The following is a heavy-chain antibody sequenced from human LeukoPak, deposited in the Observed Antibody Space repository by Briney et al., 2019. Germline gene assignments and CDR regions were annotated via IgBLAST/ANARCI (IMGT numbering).Heavy chain of an antibody. D-gene: IGHD5-24*01. CDR1: GFSISSGYY. CDR3: ARGLNGYDY. J-gene: IGHJ4*02. CDR2: ISDSGST. Sequence: SETLSLTCSVSGFSISSGYYWGWIRQPPGKGLEWIGNISDSGSTYYNPSLKSRVTISLDTSKNQFSLKVSSVTAADTAVYYCARGLNGYDYWGQGTLVKVSS. V-gene: IGHV4-38-2*02.